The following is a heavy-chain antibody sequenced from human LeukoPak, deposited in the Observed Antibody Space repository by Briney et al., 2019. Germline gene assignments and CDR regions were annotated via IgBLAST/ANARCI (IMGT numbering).Heavy chain of an antibody. CDR2: INHSGST. J-gene: IGHJ4*02. D-gene: IGHD2-21*02. CDR1: GGSFSGYY. V-gene: IGHV4-34*01. CDR3: ARRRVVTASFDY. Sequence: SETLSLTCAVYGGSFSGYYWSWIRQPPGKGLEWIGEINHSGSTNYNPSLKSRVTISVDTSKNQFSLKLSSVTAADTAVYYCARRRVVTASFDYRGQGTLVSVCS.